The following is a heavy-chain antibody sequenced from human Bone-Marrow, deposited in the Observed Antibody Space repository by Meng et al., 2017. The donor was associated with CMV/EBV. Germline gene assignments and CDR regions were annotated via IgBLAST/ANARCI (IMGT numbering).Heavy chain of an antibody. V-gene: IGHV3-74*01. J-gene: IGHJ4*02. CDR2: INSDGSSI. CDR1: GFTFSTFW. Sequence: GESLKISCAASGFTFSTFWMHWVRQAPGKGLAWLSRINSDGSSINYADSVKGRFTISRDNAKNTVFLQMNSLRAEDTAVYYCATRPITGTTAVDYWGQGTLVTVSS. CDR3: ATRPITGTTAVDY. D-gene: IGHD1-7*01.